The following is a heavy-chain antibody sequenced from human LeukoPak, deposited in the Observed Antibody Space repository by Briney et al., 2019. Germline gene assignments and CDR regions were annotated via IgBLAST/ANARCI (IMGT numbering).Heavy chain of an antibody. V-gene: IGHV4-59*11. D-gene: IGHD5-24*01. J-gene: IGHJ4*02. CDR2: IHYGGNT. CDR1: GGSISNHY. CDR3: VRRGDGYPYYFDY. Sequence: SETLSLTCTVSGGSISNHYWSWIRQPSGKGLEWIGYIHYGGNTDYNPSLKGRLTISVDTSKNQFSLKLSSVTAADTAVYYCVRRGDGYPYYFDYWGQGTLVTVSS.